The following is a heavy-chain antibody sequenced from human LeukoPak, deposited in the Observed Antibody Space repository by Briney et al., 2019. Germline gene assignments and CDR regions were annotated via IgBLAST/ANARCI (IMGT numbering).Heavy chain of an antibody. D-gene: IGHD3-10*01. CDR3: ARGNRRITMVTPEAPDY. CDR1: GGSISSSSYY. V-gene: IGHV4-39*07. Sequence: PSETLSLTCTVSGGSISSSSYYWGWIRQPPGKGLEWIGSIYYSGSTYYNPSLKSRVTISVDTSKNQFSLKLSSVTAADTAVYYCARGNRRITMVTPEAPDYWGQGTLVTVFS. CDR2: IYYSGST. J-gene: IGHJ4*02.